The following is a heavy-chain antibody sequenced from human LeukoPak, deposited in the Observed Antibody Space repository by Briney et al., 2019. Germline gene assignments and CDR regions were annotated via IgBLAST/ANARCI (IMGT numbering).Heavy chain of an antibody. J-gene: IGHJ3*02. CDR3: AGSPIPDFWSGYYAFDI. CDR1: GGSISSSSYY. V-gene: IGHV4-39*01. Sequence: SETLSLTCTVSGGSISSSSYYWGWIRQPPGKGLEWIGSIYYSGSTYYNPSLKSRVTISVDTSKNQFSLKLSSVTAADTAVYYCAGSPIPDFWSGYYAFDIWGQGTMVTVSS. CDR2: IYYSGST. D-gene: IGHD3-3*01.